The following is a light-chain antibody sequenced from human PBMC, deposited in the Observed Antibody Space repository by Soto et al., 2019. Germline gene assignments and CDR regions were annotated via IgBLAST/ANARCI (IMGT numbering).Light chain of an antibody. J-gene: IGKJ4*01. Sequence: DFQLTQSPSSLSASVGDRVTITCRASQNIDTYLNWYQHKPGKAPELLIYAASSLQSGVPSRFSGSGSGTYFTLAINTLQPEDFATYYCQETYSTPGLTFGGGTKVEIK. CDR1: QNIDTY. CDR2: AAS. V-gene: IGKV1-39*01. CDR3: QETYSTPGLT.